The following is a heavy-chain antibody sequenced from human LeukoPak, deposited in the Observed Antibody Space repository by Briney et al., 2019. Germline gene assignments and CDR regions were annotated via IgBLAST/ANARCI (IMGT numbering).Heavy chain of an antibody. Sequence: GGSLRLSCAASGFTFSSYAMHWVRQAPGKGLEWVAVISYDGSNKYYPDSVKGRFTISRDNSKNTLYLQMNSLRAEDAAVYYCARHRTALVSYGFDPWGQGTLVTVSS. CDR2: ISYDGSNK. J-gene: IGHJ5*02. CDR3: ARHRTALVSYGFDP. D-gene: IGHD5-18*01. V-gene: IGHV3-30*01. CDR1: GFTFSSYA.